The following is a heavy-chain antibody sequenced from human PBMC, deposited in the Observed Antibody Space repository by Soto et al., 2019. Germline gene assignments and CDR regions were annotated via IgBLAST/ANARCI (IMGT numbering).Heavy chain of an antibody. CDR3: AREGEYCNGDCYSGHFDS. V-gene: IGHV4-31*03. Sequence: SETLSLTCTVSGGSIDSGRYYWTWIRQNPGKCLEWIGYIFHNGRTYYNPSLKSRAVISMDTSKNQFSLNLTSMTAADTAMYYCAREGEYCNGDCYSGHFDSWGQGTLVTVYS. CDR2: IFHNGRT. CDR1: GGSIDSGRYY. J-gene: IGHJ4*02. D-gene: IGHD2-21*02.